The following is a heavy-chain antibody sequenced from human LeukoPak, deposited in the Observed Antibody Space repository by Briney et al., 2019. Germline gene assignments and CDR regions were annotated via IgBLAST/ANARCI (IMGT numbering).Heavy chain of an antibody. CDR2: ISAYNGNT. CDR1: GYTFSNYG. J-gene: IGHJ4*02. CDR3: ARTSGSTRYDYFDY. Sequence: ASVKVSCKASGYTFSNYGIIWVRQAPGLGLEWMGWISAYNGNTNYAQKLQGRVTMTTDTSTTTAYMELRSLRSDDTAVYYCARTSGSTRYDYFDYWGQGTLVTVSS. D-gene: IGHD1-1*01. V-gene: IGHV1-18*01.